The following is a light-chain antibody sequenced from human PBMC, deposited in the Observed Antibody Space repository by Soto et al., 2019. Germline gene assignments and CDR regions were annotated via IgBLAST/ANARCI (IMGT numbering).Light chain of an antibody. CDR3: QTWGTGNWE. CDR2: VDSDGTH. V-gene: IGLV4-69*01. CDR1: SGHSSYA. Sequence: QTVLTQSPSASASLGASVKLTCTLSSGHSSYAIVWHQQQPEKGPRYLMKVDSDGTHNKGDGIPDRFSGSSSGAERYLTISSLQSEDEGDYYCQTWGTGNWEFSGGTKLTVL. J-gene: IGLJ3*02.